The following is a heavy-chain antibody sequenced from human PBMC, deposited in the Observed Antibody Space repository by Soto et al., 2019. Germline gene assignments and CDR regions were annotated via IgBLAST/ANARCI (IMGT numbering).Heavy chain of an antibody. V-gene: IGHV1-69*12. CDR1: GGTFRTYA. CDR3: AKGAVAGTPTSYYYYGMDL. Sequence: QVQLLQSGAEVKKPGSSVRVSCEASGGTFRTYAISWVRQAPGQGLEWMGEIIPIFGTGNYAQKFQGRVTITEDESTTTVYMDLRSLRSEDTAVYYCAKGAVAGTPTSYYYYGMDLWGQGTTVTVSS. D-gene: IGHD6-19*01. CDR2: IIPIFGTG. J-gene: IGHJ6*02.